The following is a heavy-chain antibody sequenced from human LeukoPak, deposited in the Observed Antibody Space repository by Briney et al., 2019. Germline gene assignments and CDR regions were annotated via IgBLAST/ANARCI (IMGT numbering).Heavy chain of an antibody. J-gene: IGHJ4*02. CDR1: GFTVSSKY. V-gene: IGHV3-53*01. D-gene: IGHD5-24*01. Sequence: PGGSLRLSCTASGFTVSSKYMTWVRQAPGKGLEWVAIIYYTGSSYYADSVKGRFTISRDDSKNTVFLQMNYLTAEDTAVYYCARALGRVLQPTSFYFDLWGQGAQVTVSS. CDR2: IYYTGSS. CDR3: ARALGRVLQPTSFYFDL.